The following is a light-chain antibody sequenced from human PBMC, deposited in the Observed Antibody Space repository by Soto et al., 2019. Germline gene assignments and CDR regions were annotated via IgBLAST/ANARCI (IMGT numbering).Light chain of an antibody. CDR1: SSDVGGCNY. CDR3: SSLTSSITPS. CDR2: EVS. V-gene: IGLV2-14*01. Sequence: QSVLTEPASVFGTSGQSITISCTGTSSDVGGCNYLYWYQTHPGKAPKLMIYEVSNRSSRVSNRVSGCKCCNTTALTISGLQAEDEADYYCSSLTSSITPSFETGTKVTVL. J-gene: IGLJ1*01.